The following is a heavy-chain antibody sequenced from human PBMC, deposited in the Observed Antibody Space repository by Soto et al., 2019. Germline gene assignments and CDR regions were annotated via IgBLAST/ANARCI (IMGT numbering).Heavy chain of an antibody. D-gene: IGHD3-10*01. CDR1: GYTFTSYA. V-gene: IGHV1-3*01. J-gene: IGHJ4*02. Sequence: QVQLVQSGAEVKKPGASVKVSCKASGYTFTSYAMHWVRQAPGQRLEWMGWINAGNGNTKYSQKFQGRVTITRDTSASKDYMELSSLRSEDTAVYYCARDLGITMVRGVIITYYFDYWGQGTLVTVSS. CDR2: INAGNGNT. CDR3: ARDLGITMVRGVIITYYFDY.